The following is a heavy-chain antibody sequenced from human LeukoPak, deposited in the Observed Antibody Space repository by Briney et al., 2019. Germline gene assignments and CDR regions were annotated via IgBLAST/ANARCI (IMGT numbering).Heavy chain of an antibody. CDR1: GDNLSELT. Sequence: GASVKVPCKVSGDNLSELTVHWVRQAPGKGVEWIGGFEPEEGERLYAQKFEGRVTMTEDTSTDTAYMQLTSLRSEDTAVYYCATFCVYDLLECFDYWGQGTLVTVSS. D-gene: IGHD5/OR15-5a*01. J-gene: IGHJ4*02. CDR2: FEPEEGER. CDR3: ATFCVYDLLECFDY. V-gene: IGHV1-24*01.